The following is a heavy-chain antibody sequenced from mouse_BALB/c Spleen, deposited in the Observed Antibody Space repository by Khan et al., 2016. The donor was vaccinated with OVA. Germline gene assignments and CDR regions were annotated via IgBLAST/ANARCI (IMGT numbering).Heavy chain of an antibody. J-gene: IGHJ3*01. CDR2: IWGDGST. Sequence: QVQLKESGPGLVAPSQSLSITCTVSGFSLTGYGVNWVRQPPGKGLEWLGMIWGDGSTDYNSVLKSRLSITKDNSKSQDFLKMNSLQTDDTARYYCARELRLGGFAFWGQGTLVTVSA. D-gene: IGHD1-2*01. V-gene: IGHV2-6-7*01. CDR3: ARELRLGGFAF. CDR1: GFSLTGYG.